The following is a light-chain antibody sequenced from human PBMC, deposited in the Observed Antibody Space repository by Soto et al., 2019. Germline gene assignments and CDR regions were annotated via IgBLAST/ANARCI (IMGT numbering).Light chain of an antibody. J-gene: IGLJ2*01. CDR1: SSNIGAGYD. Sequence: QPVLTQPPSVSGAPGQRVTISCTGSSSNIGAGYDVHWYQQLPGTAPKLLIYGNINRPSGVPDRFSGSKSGTSASLAITGLQAEDEADYYCQSYDSSHVVFGGGTKLTVL. CDR3: QSYDSSHVV. CDR2: GNI. V-gene: IGLV1-40*01.